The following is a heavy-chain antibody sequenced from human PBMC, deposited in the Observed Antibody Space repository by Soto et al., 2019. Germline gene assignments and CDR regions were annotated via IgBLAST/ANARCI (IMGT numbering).Heavy chain of an antibody. D-gene: IGHD1-1*01. Sequence: QVQLVQSGAEVKKPGSSVKVSCKASGGTFSSYTISWVRQAPGQGLEWMGRIIPILGIANYAQKFQGRVTLTADKSASTAYMELSSLRSADTAVDYCARLEEHLERRGERYYGYGMDVWGQGTTVTVSS. J-gene: IGHJ6*02. V-gene: IGHV1-69*02. CDR1: GGTFSSYT. CDR2: IIPILGIA. CDR3: ARLEEHLERRGERYYGYGMDV.